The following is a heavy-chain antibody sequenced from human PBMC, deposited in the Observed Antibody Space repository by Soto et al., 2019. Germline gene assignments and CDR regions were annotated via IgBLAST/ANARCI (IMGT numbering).Heavy chain of an antibody. CDR2: ISYDGSNK. Sequence: GGSLRLSCAASGFTFSSYGMHWVHQAPGKGLEWVAVISYDGSNKYYADSVKGRFTISRDNSKNTLYLQMNSLRAEDTAVYYCAKGDWLPTTSYYYYGMDVWGQGTTVTVSS. V-gene: IGHV3-30*18. J-gene: IGHJ6*02. CDR3: AKGDWLPTTSYYYYGMDV. CDR1: GFTFSSYG. D-gene: IGHD3-9*01.